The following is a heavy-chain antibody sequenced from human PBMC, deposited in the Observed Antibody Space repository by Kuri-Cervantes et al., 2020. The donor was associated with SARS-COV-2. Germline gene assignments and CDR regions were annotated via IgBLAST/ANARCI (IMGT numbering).Heavy chain of an antibody. J-gene: IGHJ4*02. V-gene: IGHV3-20*03. CDR2: INWNGGST. CDR3: AKVFGVGSNINYFDY. D-gene: IGHD3-10*02. CDR1: GFTFDDYG. Sequence: LTSAASGFTFDDYGMSWVRQAPGKGLEWVSGINWNGGSTGYADSVKGRFTISGDNAKNSLYLQMNSLGVEDTALYYCAKVFGVGSNINYFDYWGQGTVVTVSS.